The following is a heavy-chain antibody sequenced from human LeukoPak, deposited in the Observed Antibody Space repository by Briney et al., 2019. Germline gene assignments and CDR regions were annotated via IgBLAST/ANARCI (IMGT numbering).Heavy chain of an antibody. D-gene: IGHD3-16*01. CDR2: ISGSGGST. J-gene: IGHJ4*02. CDR1: GFTFSSYA. Sequence: GGSLRLSCAASGFTFSSYAMSWVRQAPGKGLEWVSAISGSGGSTYYADSVKGRFTISRDNSKNTLYLQMNSLRAEDTAVYYCAKVGVPGRGEGPFDYGGQEPRVTVSS. CDR3: AKVGVPGRGEGPFDY. V-gene: IGHV3-23*01.